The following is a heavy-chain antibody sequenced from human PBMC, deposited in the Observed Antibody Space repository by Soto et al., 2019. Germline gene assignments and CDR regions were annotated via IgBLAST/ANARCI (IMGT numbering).Heavy chain of an antibody. V-gene: IGHV3-23*01. D-gene: IGHD6-19*01. Sequence: GGSLRLSCTASGFTFSSYIMNWVRQAPGKGLEWISTITADGGGTFYADSVKGRFTISRDNSKNTLYLQMDNLRAEDTALYYCAKDRVGSGWPAFHCRGQGTQVTLS. J-gene: IGHJ4*02. CDR2: ITADGGGT. CDR1: GFTFSSYI. CDR3: AKDRVGSGWPAFHC.